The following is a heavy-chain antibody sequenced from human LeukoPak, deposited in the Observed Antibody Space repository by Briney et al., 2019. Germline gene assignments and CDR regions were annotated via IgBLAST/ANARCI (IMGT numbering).Heavy chain of an antibody. Sequence: ASVKVSCKASGYTFTRYGINWVRQAPGQGLEWMGWISAYNGNTNYAQKLQGRVTMTTDTSTNTAYKELRSLRSDDTAVYYCARDREGGGSHAFDIWGQGTMVTVSS. CDR1: GYTFTRYG. J-gene: IGHJ3*02. CDR3: ARDREGGGSHAFDI. D-gene: IGHD3-16*01. V-gene: IGHV1-18*01. CDR2: ISAYNGNT.